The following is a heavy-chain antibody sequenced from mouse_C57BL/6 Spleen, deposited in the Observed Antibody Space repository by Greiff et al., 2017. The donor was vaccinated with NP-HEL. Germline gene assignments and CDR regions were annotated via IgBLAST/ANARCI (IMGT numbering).Heavy chain of an antibody. J-gene: IGHJ1*03. CDR2: IYPGDGDT. Sequence: QVQLQQSGAELVKPGASVKISCKASGYAFSSYWMNWVKQRPGKGLEWIGQIYPGDGDTNYNGKFKGKATLTADKSSSTAYMQLSSLTSEDSAVYFCARWDYYGKTFDVWGTGTTVTVSS. CDR1: GYAFSSYW. D-gene: IGHD1-1*01. CDR3: ARWDYYGKTFDV. V-gene: IGHV1-80*01.